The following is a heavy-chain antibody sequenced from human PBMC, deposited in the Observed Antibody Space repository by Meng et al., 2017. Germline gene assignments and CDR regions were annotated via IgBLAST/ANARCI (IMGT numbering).Heavy chain of an antibody. CDR3: ASMGY. CDR2: ISYDGSNK. D-gene: IGHD3-10*01. Sequence: QVEVGGFGGGVVQPGRSLRPSCAASGFTFSSYAMHWVRQAPGKGLEWVAVISYDGSNKYYADSVKGRFTISRDNSKNTLYLQMNSLRAEDTAVYYCASMGYWGQGTLVTVSS. J-gene: IGHJ4*02. CDR1: GFTFSSYA. V-gene: IGHV3-30*01.